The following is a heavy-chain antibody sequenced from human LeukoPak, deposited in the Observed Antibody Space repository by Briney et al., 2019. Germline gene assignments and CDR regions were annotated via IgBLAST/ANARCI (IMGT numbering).Heavy chain of an antibody. CDR3: ARDLPLGSMGGSAFDL. J-gene: IGHJ4*02. V-gene: IGHV1-46*01. D-gene: IGHD2-15*01. CDR2: INPSGGST. Sequence: ASVKVSCKASGYTFTSYYMHWVRQAPGQGLEWMGIINPSGGSTSYAQKFQGRVTMTTDTSTNTAYMELRNLRSDDTAVYYCARDLPLGSMGGSAFDLWGQGTLVIVSS. CDR1: GYTFTSYY.